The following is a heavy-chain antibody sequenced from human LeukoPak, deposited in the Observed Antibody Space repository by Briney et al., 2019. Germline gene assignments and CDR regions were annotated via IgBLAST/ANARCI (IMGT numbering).Heavy chain of an antibody. CDR1: GGSISSSSYY. V-gene: IGHV4-61*05. J-gene: IGHJ4*02. CDR2: VYNSGIT. CDR3: ARSRGLAGAATVIDY. D-gene: IGHD6-25*01. Sequence: PSETLSLTCTVSGGSISSSSYYWTWIRQSPGQGLEWIGYVYNSGITDYNPSLKSRLTISVDTSKNQFSLKLSSMTAADTAVYYCARSRGLAGAATVIDYWGQGTLVTVSS.